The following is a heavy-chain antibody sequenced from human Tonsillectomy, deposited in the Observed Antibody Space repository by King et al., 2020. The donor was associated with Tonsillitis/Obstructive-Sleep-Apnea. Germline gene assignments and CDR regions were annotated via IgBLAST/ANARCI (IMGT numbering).Heavy chain of an antibody. CDR2: IYIGGTT. J-gene: IGHJ4*02. CDR3: VRQNDY. CDR1: GFTGNSNY. Sequence: VQLVESGGGLIQPGGSLRLSCAASGFTGNSNYMICVRQAPGKGLEWVSVIYIGGTTYNADSVNGRFTISRDTSTNTLYLQMNSLRAEDTAVYYCVRQNDYWGQGTLVTVSS. V-gene: IGHV3-53*01.